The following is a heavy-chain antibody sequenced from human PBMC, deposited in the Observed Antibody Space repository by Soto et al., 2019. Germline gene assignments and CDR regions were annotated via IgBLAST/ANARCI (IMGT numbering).Heavy chain of an antibody. CDR3: IRPMTGTTRGFDY. CDR1: GFTFSDHY. Sequence: EVQLVESGGGLVQPGGSLRLSCAVSGFTFSDHYMDWVRQAPGKGLEWVGRSRNKANSYTTEYAASVKGRFTISRDDSENSLYLQTDSLKTENTAVYFCIRPMTGTTRGFDYWGQGTLVTVS. J-gene: IGHJ4*02. CDR2: SRNKANSYTT. V-gene: IGHV3-72*01. D-gene: IGHD1-1*01.